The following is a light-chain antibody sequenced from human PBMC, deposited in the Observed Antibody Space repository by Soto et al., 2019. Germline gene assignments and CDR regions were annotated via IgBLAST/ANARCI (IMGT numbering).Light chain of an antibody. Sequence: DIQMTQSPSTLSASVGDRVTITCRASQSISSWLAWYQQKPGKAPKLLIYDASSLESGVRSRLRDSGSDKEISLNISRQEPDGYASWRSHQYIRYPWTCGQWPQVEIK. CDR3: HQYIRYPWT. CDR1: QSISSW. J-gene: IGKJ1*01. V-gene: IGKV1-5*01. CDR2: DAS.